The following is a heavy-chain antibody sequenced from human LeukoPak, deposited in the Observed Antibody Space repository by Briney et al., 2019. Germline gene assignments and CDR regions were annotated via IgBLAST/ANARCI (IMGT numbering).Heavy chain of an antibody. J-gene: IGHJ4*02. D-gene: IGHD3-9*01. CDR2: IYYSGSS. V-gene: IGHV4-39*01. CDR3: ARQPANYDILTGYLPYLFHFDY. CDR1: GDSISSGSYY. Sequence: SETLSLTCTVSGDSISSGSYYWGWIRQPPGKGLEWIGSIYYSGSSYYNPYLKSRVTISVDTSKNQFSLKLSSVTAADTAVYYCARQPANYDILTGYLPYLFHFDYWGQGTLVTVSS.